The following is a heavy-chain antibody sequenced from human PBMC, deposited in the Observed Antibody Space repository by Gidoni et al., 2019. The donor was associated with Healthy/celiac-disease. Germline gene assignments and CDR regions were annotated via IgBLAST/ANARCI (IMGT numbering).Heavy chain of an antibody. CDR2: VRYDGSNK. CDR3: AKDLGGYNYANDY. D-gene: IGHD5-18*01. Sequence: QVQLVESGGGVVQPGGSLRLSCAASGFTFSTCGMHWVRQAPGKGLKWVAFVRYDGSNKYYADSVKGRFTISRDNSKNTLYLQLSSLRAEDTAVYYCAKDLGGYNYANDYWGQGTLVTVSS. J-gene: IGHJ4*02. V-gene: IGHV3-30*02. CDR1: GFTFSTCG.